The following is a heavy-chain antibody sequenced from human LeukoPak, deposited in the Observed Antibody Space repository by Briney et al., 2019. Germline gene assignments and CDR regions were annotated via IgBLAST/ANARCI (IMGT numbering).Heavy chain of an antibody. CDR2: MNPNSGNT. CDR3: ARGFLRRPTVRALANYFDY. J-gene: IGHJ4*02. CDR1: GYTFTSYD. Sequence: ASVRVSCKASGYTFTSYDINWVRQAPGQGLEWMGWMNPNSGNTDYAQKFQGRVTMTRNTSISTAYMELSSLRSEDTAVYYCARGFLRRPTVRALANYFDYWGQGTLVTVSS. D-gene: IGHD6-13*01. V-gene: IGHV1-8*01.